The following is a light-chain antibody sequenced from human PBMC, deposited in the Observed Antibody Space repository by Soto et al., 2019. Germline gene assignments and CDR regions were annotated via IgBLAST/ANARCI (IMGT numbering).Light chain of an antibody. V-gene: IGKV3-15*01. CDR2: GAS. J-gene: IGKJ5*01. CDR3: QQRSHWPPIT. Sequence: EIVMTHSPATLSVSPCERATLSFSASQSVSSNLAWYQQKPGQAPRLLIYGASTRATGIPARFSGSGSETDFTLTISSLQPEDIAHYYCQQRSHWPPITFGQGTRLETK. CDR1: QSVSSN.